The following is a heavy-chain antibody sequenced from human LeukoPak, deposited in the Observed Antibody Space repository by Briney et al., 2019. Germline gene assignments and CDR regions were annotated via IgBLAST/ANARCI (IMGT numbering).Heavy chain of an antibody. D-gene: IGHD3-10*01. V-gene: IGHV4-30-2*01. CDR2: IYHSGST. CDR3: ARGWFGEYYFDY. Sequence: SQTLSLTCAVSGGSISSGGYSWSWIRQPPGKGLEWIGYIYHSGSTYYNPSLKSRVTISVDRSKNQFSLKLSSVTAADTAVYYCARGWFGEYYFDYWGQGTLVTVSS. J-gene: IGHJ4*02. CDR1: GGSISSGGYS.